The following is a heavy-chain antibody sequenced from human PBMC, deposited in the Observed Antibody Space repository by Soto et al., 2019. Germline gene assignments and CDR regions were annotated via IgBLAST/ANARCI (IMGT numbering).Heavy chain of an antibody. Sequence: PGGSLRLSCAASGFTFSSYAMSWVRQAPGKGLEWVSAISGSGGSTYYADSVKGRFTISRDNSKNTLYLQMNSLRAEDTAVYYCAKKGAIFGVVNLNWFDPWGQGTLVTVSS. CDR2: ISGSGGST. CDR3: AKKGAIFGVVNLNWFDP. J-gene: IGHJ5*02. V-gene: IGHV3-23*01. CDR1: GFTFSSYA. D-gene: IGHD3-3*01.